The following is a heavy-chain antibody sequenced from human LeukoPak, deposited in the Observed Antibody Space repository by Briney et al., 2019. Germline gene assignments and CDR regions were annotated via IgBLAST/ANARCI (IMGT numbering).Heavy chain of an antibody. CDR2: TRYNGNNK. CDR3: AKGTHLDY. V-gene: IGHV3-30*02. CDR1: GFTFSTYG. D-gene: IGHD2-2*01. Sequence: PGGSLRLSCEASGFTFSTYGIHWVRQAPGKGLEWVASTRYNGNNKYYADSVKGRFTVSRDNSKNTLYLQMNSLRAEDTAVYYCAKGTHLDYWGQGTLVTVSS. J-gene: IGHJ4*02.